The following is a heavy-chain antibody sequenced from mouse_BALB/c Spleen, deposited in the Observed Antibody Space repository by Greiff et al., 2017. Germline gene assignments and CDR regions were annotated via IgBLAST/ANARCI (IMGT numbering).Heavy chain of an antibody. J-gene: IGHJ4*01. CDR3: APTARAFMDY. D-gene: IGHD3-2*01. V-gene: IGHV1-4*01. Sequence: QVQLQQSGAELAKPGASVKMSCKASGYTFTSYGMHWVQQRPEQGLEWIGYINPSTGYTEYNQKFKDKATLTADKSSSTAYMQLSSLTSEDSAVYYCAPTARAFMDYWGQGTSVTVSS. CDR2: INPSTGYT. CDR1: GYTFTSYG.